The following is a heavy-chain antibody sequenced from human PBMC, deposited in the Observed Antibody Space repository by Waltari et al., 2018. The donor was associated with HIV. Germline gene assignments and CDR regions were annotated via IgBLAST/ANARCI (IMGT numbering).Heavy chain of an antibody. V-gene: IGHV3-30*18. CDR2: ISYDGSNK. Sequence: GESGGGVVQPGRSLRLSCAASGFTFSSYGMHWVRQAPGKGLEWVAVISYDGSNKYYADSVKGRFTISRDNSKNTLYLQMNSLRAEDTAVYYCAKGGSLRYSRVLGRQNYFDYWGQGTLVTVSS. J-gene: IGHJ4*02. CDR1: GFTFSSYG. CDR3: AKGGSLRYSRVLGRQNYFDY. D-gene: IGHD6-13*01.